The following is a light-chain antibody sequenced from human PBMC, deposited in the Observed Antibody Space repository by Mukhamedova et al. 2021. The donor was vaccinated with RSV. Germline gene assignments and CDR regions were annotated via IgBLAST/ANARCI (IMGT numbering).Light chain of an antibody. V-gene: IGKV1-39*01. CDR3: QQSYRSPLT. J-gene: IGKJ2*01. CDR2: AAS. Sequence: WYQRRVHGRASKLLIYAASSLQSGVPSRFSGGGSGTEFTLTISSLQPEDVATYYCQQSYRSPLTFGQGTRLEIK.